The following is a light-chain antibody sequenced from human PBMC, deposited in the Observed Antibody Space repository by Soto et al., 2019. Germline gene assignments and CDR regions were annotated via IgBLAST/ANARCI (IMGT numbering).Light chain of an antibody. J-gene: IGKJ1*01. CDR3: QQYARSPWT. V-gene: IGKV3-20*01. CDR1: QTVSSGY. Sequence: EVVLTQSPGTLSLSPGEAATLSCRASQTVSSGYLAWYQQRSGQAPRLLIYGSSSRASDVPDRFSGSGSGTVFTLTISSLEPEDFAVYFCQQYARSPWTFGQGTKLEIK. CDR2: GSS.